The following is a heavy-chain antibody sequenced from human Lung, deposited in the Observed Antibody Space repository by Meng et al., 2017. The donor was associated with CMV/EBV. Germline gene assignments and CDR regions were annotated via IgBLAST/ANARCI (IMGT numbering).Heavy chain of an antibody. CDR1: GYTFTNYY. J-gene: IGHJ4*02. D-gene: IGHD6-13*01. CDR2: IKPNSGAT. Sequence: SVKVSXKASGYTFTNYYIHWVRQAPGQGLEWMGWIKPNSGATNYVQKFQGRLTVTRDTSITTAYMELTRLRSDDTAVYYCARAPGLSLAAAASDAYFDKWGQGTXVTVSS. CDR3: ARAPGLSLAAAASDAYFDK. V-gene: IGHV1-2*02.